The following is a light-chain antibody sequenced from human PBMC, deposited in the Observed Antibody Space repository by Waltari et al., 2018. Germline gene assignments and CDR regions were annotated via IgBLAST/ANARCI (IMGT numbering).Light chain of an antibody. V-gene: IGKV1-5*03. J-gene: IGKJ2*01. Sequence: DIQMTQSPSTLSASVGDRVTITCRASQSISSRLAWYQQKPGKAPKLLIYKASSLESGVPSRFSGSGSGTEFTLTISSLQPDDFATYYCQQYNSYDTFGQGTKLEIK. CDR1: QSISSR. CDR3: QQYNSYDT. CDR2: KAS.